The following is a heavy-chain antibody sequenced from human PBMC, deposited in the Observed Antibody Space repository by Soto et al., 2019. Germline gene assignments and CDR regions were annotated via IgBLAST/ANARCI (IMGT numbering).Heavy chain of an antibody. J-gene: IGHJ4*02. Sequence: SETLSLTCTVSGGSISSSSYYWGWIRQPPGKGLEWIGSIYYSGSTYYNPSLKSRVTISVDTSKNQFSLKLSSVTAADTAVYYCASLSSGQHHYYFDYWGQGTPVTVSS. V-gene: IGHV4-39*01. D-gene: IGHD3-10*01. CDR2: IYYSGST. CDR1: GGSISSSSYY. CDR3: ASLSSGQHHYYFDY.